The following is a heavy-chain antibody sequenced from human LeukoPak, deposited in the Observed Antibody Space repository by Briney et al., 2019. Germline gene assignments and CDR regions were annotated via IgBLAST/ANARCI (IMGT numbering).Heavy chain of an antibody. D-gene: IGHD4-17*01. CDR3: ARISETTVTATFDY. Sequence: ASVKVSFKASGYTFTSYGISWVRQAPGQGLEWMGWISAYNGNTNYAQKLQGRVTMTTDTSTSTAYMELRSLRSDDTAVYYCARISETTVTATFDYWGQGTLVTVSS. V-gene: IGHV1-18*01. J-gene: IGHJ4*02. CDR1: GYTFTSYG. CDR2: ISAYNGNT.